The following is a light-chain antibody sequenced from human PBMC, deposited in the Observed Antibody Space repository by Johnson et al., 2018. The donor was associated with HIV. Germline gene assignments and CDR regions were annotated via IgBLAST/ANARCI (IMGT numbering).Light chain of an antibody. J-gene: IGLJ1*01. V-gene: IGLV1-51*01. Sequence: QSILTQPPSVSAAPGQKVTISCSGSSSNIGNNYVSWYQQLPGRAPKLLIYENNKRPSGIPDRFSGSKSGTSATLGITGLQTGDEADYYCGTWDSSLSAGVCGTGTKVTVL. CDR3: GTWDSSLSAGV. CDR2: ENN. CDR1: SSNIGNNY.